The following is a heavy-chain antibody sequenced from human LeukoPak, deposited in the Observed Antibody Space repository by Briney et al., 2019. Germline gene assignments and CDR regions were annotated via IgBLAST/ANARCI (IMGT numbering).Heavy chain of an antibody. CDR2: IYYSGST. V-gene: IGHV4-59*01. CDR3: GRRAYCSGGSCYFDWFDP. J-gene: IGHJ5*02. D-gene: IGHD2-15*01. CDR1: GGSXSSYY. Sequence: ETLSLTCXVSGGSXSSYYWRWIRQPPGKGVEGIGYIYYSGSTNYNPSLKSRVNISVDKCKNQFSLKLGSVNAGGRAVYYCGRRAYCSGGSCYFDWFDPWGQGTLVTVSS.